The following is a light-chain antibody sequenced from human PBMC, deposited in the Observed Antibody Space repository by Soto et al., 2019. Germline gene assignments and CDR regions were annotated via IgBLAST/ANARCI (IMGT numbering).Light chain of an antibody. CDR1: QSIVSSS. CDR3: HQYGNGAYT. V-gene: IGKV3-20*01. CDR2: GAS. Sequence: EVVLTQSPGTLSLSPGERATLSCRASQSIVSSSLAWYQQKLGQAPRLVIYGASTRATGIPERFSGSASGTDFTLTISRLAPEDFAVYYCHQYGNGAYTFGQGTKVEMK. J-gene: IGKJ2*01.